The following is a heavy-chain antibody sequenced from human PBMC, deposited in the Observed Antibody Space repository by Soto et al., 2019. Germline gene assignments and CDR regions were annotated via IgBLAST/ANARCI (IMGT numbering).Heavy chain of an antibody. V-gene: IGHV1-2*02. CDR2: INPNSAGT. Sequence: GASVKVSCKASGYIFTGYYIHWVRQAPGQGLEWMGWINPNSAGTNYAQKFQGRVTMTRDTSISTAYMSTAYMYLTRLRSDDTAVYYCARGLALYSSSSLDYWGQGTLVTVSS. D-gene: IGHD6-6*01. CDR3: ARGLALYSSSSLDY. CDR1: GYIFTGYY. J-gene: IGHJ4*01.